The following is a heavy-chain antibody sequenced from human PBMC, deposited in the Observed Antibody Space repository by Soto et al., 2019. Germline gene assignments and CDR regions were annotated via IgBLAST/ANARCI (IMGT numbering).Heavy chain of an antibody. CDR2: IIPIFGTA. CDR1: GYTFSSYA. CDR3: ASSPRANDAFDI. V-gene: IGHV1-69*13. J-gene: IGHJ3*02. Sequence: SVKVSCKASGYTFSSYAISWVRQAPGQGLEWMGGIIPIFGTANYAQKFQARVTITADESTSTAYMELSRLRSEDTAVYYCASSPRANDAFDIWGQGTMVTVSS.